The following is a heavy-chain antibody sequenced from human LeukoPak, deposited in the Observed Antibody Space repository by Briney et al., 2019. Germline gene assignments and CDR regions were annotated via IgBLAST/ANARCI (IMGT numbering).Heavy chain of an antibody. CDR3: ARADGSYYGSGSYYNDY. CDR2: ISSSSSTI. CDR1: GFTFSSYS. D-gene: IGHD3-10*01. V-gene: IGHV3-48*01. Sequence: GGSLRLSCAASGFTFSSYSMNWVRQAPGKGLEWLSYISSSSSTIYYADSVKGRFTISRDNSKNTLYLQMNSLRAEDTAVYYCARADGSYYGSGSYYNDYWGQGTLVTVSS. J-gene: IGHJ4*02.